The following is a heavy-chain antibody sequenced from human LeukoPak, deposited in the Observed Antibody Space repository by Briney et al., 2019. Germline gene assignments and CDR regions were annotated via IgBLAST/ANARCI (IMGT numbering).Heavy chain of an antibody. CDR3: AKDPADGPIFDY. V-gene: IGHV3-23*01. J-gene: IGHJ4*02. Sequence: GGSLRLSCAASGFTLSSYAMSWVRQAPGKGLEWVSAISGSGGSTYYADSVKGRFTISRDNSKNTLYLQMNSLRAEDTAVYYCAKDPADGPIFDYWGQGTLVTVSS. CDR2: ISGSGGST. CDR1: GFTLSSYA. D-gene: IGHD5-24*01.